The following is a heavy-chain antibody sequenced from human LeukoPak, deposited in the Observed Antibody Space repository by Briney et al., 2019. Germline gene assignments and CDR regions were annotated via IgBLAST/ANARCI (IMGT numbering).Heavy chain of an antibody. D-gene: IGHD6-19*01. CDR2: IYTSGST. CDR1: XGSISSYY. CDR3: ARDNPPQYNSGWFAY. V-gene: IGHV4-4*07. J-gene: IGHJ4*02. Sequence: VKPSETLSLTCTVSXGSISSYYWSWIRQPAGKGLEWIGRIYTSGSTNANPSLKSRVTMSIDMSENQFSLKLSSVTAADTAVYYCARDNPPQYNSGWFAYWGQGTLVTVSS.